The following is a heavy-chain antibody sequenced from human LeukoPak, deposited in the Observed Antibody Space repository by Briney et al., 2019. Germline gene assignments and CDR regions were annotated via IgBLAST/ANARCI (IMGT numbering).Heavy chain of an antibody. CDR3: AREYSNYYGMDV. V-gene: IGHV3-21*01. Sequence: PGGSLRLSCAASGFTFSSYSMNWVRQAPGKGLEWVSSISSSSSYIYYADSVKGRFTISRDNAKNSLYLQMNSLRAEDTAVYYRAREYSNYYGMDVWGQGTTVTVSS. CDR2: ISSSSSYI. J-gene: IGHJ6*02. D-gene: IGHD6-13*01. CDR1: GFTFSSYS.